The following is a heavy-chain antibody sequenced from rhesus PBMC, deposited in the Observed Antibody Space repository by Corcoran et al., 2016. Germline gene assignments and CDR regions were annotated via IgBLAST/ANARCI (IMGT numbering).Heavy chain of an antibody. D-gene: IGHD1-26*01. CDR3: ARDPATGTTEIVDY. CDR1: GGSISSGYYY. V-gene: IGHV4-122*02. J-gene: IGHJ4*01. CDR2: ITYSGST. Sequence: QVQLQESGPGLVKPSETLSLTCAVSGGSISSGYYYWSWISQPPGKVLEWIGYITYSGSTIYNPSLKSRVTISRDTSKNQFSLKLSAVTAADTAVYYCARDPATGTTEIVDYWGQGVLVTVSS.